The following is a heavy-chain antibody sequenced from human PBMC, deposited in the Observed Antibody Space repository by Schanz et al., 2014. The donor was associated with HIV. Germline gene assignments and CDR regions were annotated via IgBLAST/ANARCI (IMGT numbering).Heavy chain of an antibody. J-gene: IGHJ6*02. CDR2: LSGSGDRT. D-gene: IGHD4-17*01. Sequence: EVQLLESGGGLVQPGGSLRISCVASGFSFLRYEMSWVRQAPGKGLEWLSTLSGSGDRTYYADSVKGRVTISRDNSKNTLYLQMNSLRVEDTAVYYCVRLMSSDYDFYHYGMDVWGQGTTVIVSS. V-gene: IGHV3-23*01. CDR1: GFSFLRYE. CDR3: VRLMSSDYDFYHYGMDV.